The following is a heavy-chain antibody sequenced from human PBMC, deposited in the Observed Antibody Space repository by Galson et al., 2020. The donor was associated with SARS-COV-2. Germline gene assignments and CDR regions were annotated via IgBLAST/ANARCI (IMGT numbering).Heavy chain of an antibody. D-gene: IGHD2-21*01. CDR1: GFTFSSYA. CDR3: ARDNCGGECYPRPYYFDY. CDR2: ISYDGSNK. V-gene: IGHV3-30-3*01. Sequence: GGSLRLSCAASGFTFSSYAMHWVRQAPGKGLEWVAVISYDGSNKYYADSVKGRFTISRDNSKNTLYLQMNSLRAEDTAVYYCARDNCGGECYPRPYYFDYWGQGTLVTVSS. J-gene: IGHJ4*02.